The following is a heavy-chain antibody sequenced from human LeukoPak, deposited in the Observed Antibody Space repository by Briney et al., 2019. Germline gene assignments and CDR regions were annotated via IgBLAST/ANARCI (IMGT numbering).Heavy chain of an antibody. D-gene: IGHD1-26*01. CDR2: INGDGSST. Sequence: GGSLRLSCAASGFTFSSDWMHWVRQAPGKGLVWVSRINGDGSSTSYADSVKGRFTISRDNAKNTLYLQMNSLRAEDTAVFYCARSMSGSYGLFDYWDQGTLVTVSS. V-gene: IGHV3-74*01. CDR1: GFTFSSDW. J-gene: IGHJ4*02. CDR3: ARSMSGSYGLFDY.